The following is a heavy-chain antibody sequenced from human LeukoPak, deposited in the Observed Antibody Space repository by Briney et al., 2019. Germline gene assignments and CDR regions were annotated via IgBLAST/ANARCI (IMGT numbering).Heavy chain of an antibody. D-gene: IGHD3-10*01. CDR1: GFTVSSNY. Sequence: PGGSLRLSCAASGFTVSSNYINWVRQAPGKGLEWVSLIYSGGTTYYADSVKGRFTISRDNSKNTVHLQMNNLRAEDTAMYYCATGGWFGESRGVYWGQGTLVTVSS. CDR2: IYSGGTT. CDR3: ATGGWFGESRGVY. J-gene: IGHJ4*02. V-gene: IGHV3-53*01.